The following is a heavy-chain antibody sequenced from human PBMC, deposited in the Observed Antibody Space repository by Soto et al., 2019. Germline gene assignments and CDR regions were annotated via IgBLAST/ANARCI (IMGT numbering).Heavy chain of an antibody. CDR1: GFTFSNYG. V-gene: IGHV3-30*18. D-gene: IGHD2-2*03. CDR2: ISYDGSNK. J-gene: IGHJ4*02. CDR3: AKWIGGLDS. Sequence: QVQLLESGGGVVQPGRSLRLSCAASGFTFSNYGMHWVRQAPGKGLEWVAVISYDGSNKYYVDSVEGRFTISRDNSKNKLYLQMNSLRAEDTAVYYCAKWIGGLDSWGQGTLVTVFS.